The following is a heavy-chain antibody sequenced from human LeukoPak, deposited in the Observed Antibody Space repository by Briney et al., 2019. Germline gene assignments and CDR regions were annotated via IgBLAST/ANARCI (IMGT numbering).Heavy chain of an antibody. V-gene: IGHV1-2*02. Sequence: ASVTVSYKASAFSLNGFYIHWVRQAPGQGLEWMGWTKPNSGCTNYAYHFEGRVTMTRDTSTNTAFMELSKLTYDDTAVCYCTRARREEGYVYGADFFDSWGQGTLISVS. J-gene: IGHJ4*02. CDR2: TKPNSGCT. D-gene: IGHD5-18*01. CDR3: TRARREEGYVYGADFFDS. CDR1: AFSLNGFY.